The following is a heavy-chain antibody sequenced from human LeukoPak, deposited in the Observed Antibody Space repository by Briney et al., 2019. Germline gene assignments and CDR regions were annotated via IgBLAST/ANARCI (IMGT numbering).Heavy chain of an antibody. Sequence: PGGPLRLSCAASGFTYDDYGMIWLRQAPGKGLEGVSGINWNGGSTGYADSVKGRFTISRDNAKNSLYLQMSSLRAEDTALYYCARDSDGDPVGYFDYWGQGTLVTVSS. J-gene: IGHJ4*02. CDR2: INWNGGST. CDR3: ARDSDGDPVGYFDY. V-gene: IGHV3-20*04. CDR1: GFTYDDYG. D-gene: IGHD4-23*01.